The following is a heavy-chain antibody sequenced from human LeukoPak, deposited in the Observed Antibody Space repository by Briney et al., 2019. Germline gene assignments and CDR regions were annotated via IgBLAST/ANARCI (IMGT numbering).Heavy chain of an antibody. CDR1: GGSISSYY. V-gene: IGHV4-59*01. CDR2: ICYSGGT. D-gene: IGHD3-22*01. J-gene: IGHJ6*03. Sequence: SETLSLTCTVSGGSISSYYWSWIRQPPGKGLEWIGYICYSGGTNYNPSLKSRVTISVDTSKNQFSLKLTSVTAADTAVYYCARSSEGRYYYDSSGYSYYYYYMDVWGKGTTVTISS. CDR3: ARSSEGRYYYDSSGYSYYYYYMDV.